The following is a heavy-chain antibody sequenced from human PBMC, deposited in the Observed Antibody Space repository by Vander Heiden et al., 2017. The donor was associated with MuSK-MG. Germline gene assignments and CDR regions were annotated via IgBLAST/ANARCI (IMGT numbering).Heavy chain of an antibody. D-gene: IGHD3-22*01. Sequence: QVTLRESGPALVKPTQTLTLTCTFSGFSLSTSGMCVSWIRQPPGKTLEWLALIDWDDDKYYSTSLKTRLTISKDTSKNQVVLTMTNMDPVDTATYYCARVTTYYYDSSGYYYDWGQGTLVTVSS. CDR3: ARVTTYYYDSSGYYYD. J-gene: IGHJ4*02. V-gene: IGHV2-70*01. CDR2: IDWDDDK. CDR1: GFSLSTSGMC.